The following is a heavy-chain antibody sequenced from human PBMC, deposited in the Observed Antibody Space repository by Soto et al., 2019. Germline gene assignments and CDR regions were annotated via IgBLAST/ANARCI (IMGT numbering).Heavy chain of an antibody. CDR3: ARDAGGVPAAPWNWFDP. CDR1: GGSISSFNYF. V-gene: IGHV4-39*07. CDR2: LYYSGNT. D-gene: IGHD2-2*01. Sequence: SSETLSLTCTVSGGSISSFNYFWGWIRQPPGKGLEWIGSLYYSGNTYYNPSLQSRVTISVDTSTSTVYMELSSLRSEDTAVYYCARDAGGVPAAPWNWFDPWGQGTLVTVSS. J-gene: IGHJ5*02.